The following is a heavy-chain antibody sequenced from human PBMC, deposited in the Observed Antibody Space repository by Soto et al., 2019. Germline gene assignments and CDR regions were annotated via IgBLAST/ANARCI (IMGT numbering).Heavy chain of an antibody. CDR3: ARSYDSSGYYAY. CDR1: GFTVSSNY. J-gene: IGHJ4*02. D-gene: IGHD3-22*01. CDR2: IYSGGST. V-gene: IGHV3-53*01. Sequence: GGSLRLSCAASGFTVSSNYMSWVRQAPGKGLEWVSVIYSGGSTYYADSVKGRFTISRDNSKNTLYLQMNSLRAEDTAVYYCARSYDSSGYYAYWGQGTLVTVSS.